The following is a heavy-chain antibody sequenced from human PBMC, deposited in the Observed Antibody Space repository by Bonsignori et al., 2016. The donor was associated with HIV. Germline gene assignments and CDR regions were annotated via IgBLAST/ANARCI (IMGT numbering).Heavy chain of an antibody. Sequence: QVRLVQSGAEVKKPGASVTVSCRASGYTFNDYDINWVRQAAGQGLEWVGWINPKNDNAGFAQKFQDRFTITRDTSMSTVYLELNSLISEDTAMYYCARGRHWNPDYWGQGTLVTVSS. CDR3: ARGRHWNPDY. CDR2: INPKNDNA. D-gene: IGHD1-1*01. V-gene: IGHV1-8*03. J-gene: IGHJ4*02. CDR1: GYTFNDYD.